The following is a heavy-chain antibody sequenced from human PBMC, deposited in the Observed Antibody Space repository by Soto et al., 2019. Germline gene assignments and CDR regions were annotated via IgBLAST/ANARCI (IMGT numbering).Heavy chain of an antibody. CDR1: GGSISSYY. J-gene: IGHJ5*02. CDR2: IYYSGST. Sequence: PSETLSLTCTVSGGSISSYYWGWIRQPPGKGLEWIGYIYYSGSTNYNPSLKSRVIISVDTSKNQFSLKLSSVTAADTAVYYCARVLFGRGNWFDPWGQGTLVTVSS. V-gene: IGHV4-59*01. CDR3: ARVLFGRGNWFDP. D-gene: IGHD3-3*01.